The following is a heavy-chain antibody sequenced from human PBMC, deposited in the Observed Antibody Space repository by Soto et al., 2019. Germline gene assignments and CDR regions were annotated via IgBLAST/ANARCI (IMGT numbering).Heavy chain of an antibody. J-gene: IGHJ4*02. V-gene: IGHV1-2*02. Sequence: ASVKVSCKGSVFSVYTIHWLRRAPGQGLEWRGWIKANSGGTNYAQKFQGRVTMTRDTSITTAYMELSSLISDDTAVYYCASPRSGQSSELSYWGQGTVVTVSS. CDR3: ASPRSGQSSELSY. D-gene: IGHD2-15*01. CDR2: IKANSGGT. CDR1: VFSVYT.